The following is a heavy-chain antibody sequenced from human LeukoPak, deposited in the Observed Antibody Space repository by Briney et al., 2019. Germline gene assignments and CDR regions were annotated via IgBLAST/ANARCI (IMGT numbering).Heavy chain of an antibody. V-gene: IGHV3-21*01. Sequence: GGPLRLSCAASGFTFSSYSMNWVRQAPGKGLGWVSSISSSSSYIYYADSVKGRFTISRDNAKNSLYLPMNRLRAEDTAVYYCARGTGYGGNSLDYWGQGTLVTVSS. J-gene: IGHJ4*02. CDR3: ARGTGYGGNSLDY. CDR2: ISSSSSYI. D-gene: IGHD4-23*01. CDR1: GFTFSSYS.